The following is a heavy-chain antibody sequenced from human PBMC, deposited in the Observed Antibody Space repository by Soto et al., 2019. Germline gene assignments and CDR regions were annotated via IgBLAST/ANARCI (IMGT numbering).Heavy chain of an antibody. D-gene: IGHD3-10*01. J-gene: IGHJ6*02. Sequence: GGSLRLSCAASGFTFDDYAMHWVRQAPGKGLEWVSLISGDGGSTYYADSVKGRFTISRDNSKNSLYLQMNSLRTEDTALYYCAKDIQPRAGGSGSSYYYYYGMDVWGQGTTVTVSS. CDR3: AKDIQPRAGGSGSSYYYYYGMDV. V-gene: IGHV3-43*02. CDR2: ISGDGGST. CDR1: GFTFDDYA.